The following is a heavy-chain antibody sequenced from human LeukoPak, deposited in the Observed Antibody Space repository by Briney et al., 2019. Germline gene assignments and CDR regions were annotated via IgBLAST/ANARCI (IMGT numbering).Heavy chain of an antibody. Sequence: ASVKVSCKASGYTFTTYAMNWVRQAPGQGLEWMGWINTNTGNPTYAQGFTGRFVFSLDTSVSTAYLQISSLRSDDTAVYYCARAAPYTPLAPIFYWGQGTLVTVSS. V-gene: IGHV7-4-1*02. CDR1: GYTFTTYA. J-gene: IGHJ4*02. D-gene: IGHD3-3*01. CDR2: INTNTGNP. CDR3: ARAAPYTPLAPIFY.